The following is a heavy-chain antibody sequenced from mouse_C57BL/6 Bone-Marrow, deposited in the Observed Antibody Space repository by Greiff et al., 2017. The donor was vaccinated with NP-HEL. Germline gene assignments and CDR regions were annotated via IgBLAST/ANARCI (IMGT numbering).Heavy chain of an antibody. CDR2: ITHSGET. CDR1: GFPITSGYY. D-gene: IGHD2-3*01. J-gene: IGHJ1*03. Sequence: ESGPGLVKPSQSLFLTCSITGFPITSGYYWIWIRQSPGKPLEWMGYITHSGETFYNPSLQIPISITRETSKNQFFRQLNSVTTEDTAMYYCAGDYDGYWYFDVWGTGTTVTVSS. CDR3: AGDYDGYWYFDV. V-gene: IGHV12-3*01.